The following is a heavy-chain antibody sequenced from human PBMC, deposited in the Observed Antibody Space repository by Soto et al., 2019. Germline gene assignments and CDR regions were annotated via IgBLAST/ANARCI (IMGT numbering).Heavy chain of an antibody. D-gene: IGHD4-17*01. CDR3: ARDFRPPYGVRYFDY. Sequence: PGGSLRLSCAASGCTFSSYAMSWVRQAPGKGLEWVSVISGSDDSTYYADSVKGRFTISRHNSKNTLYLQMNSLRAEDTAVYYCARDFRPPYGVRYFDYWGQGTLVTVSS. J-gene: IGHJ4*02. V-gene: IGHV3-23*01. CDR1: GCTFSSYA. CDR2: ISGSDDST.